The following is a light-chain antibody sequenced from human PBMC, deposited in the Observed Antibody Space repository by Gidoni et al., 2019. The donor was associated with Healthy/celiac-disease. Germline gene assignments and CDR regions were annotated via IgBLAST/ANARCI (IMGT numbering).Light chain of an antibody. Sequence: QSVFTQPPSVSAAPGQKVTISCSGSSSNIGNNYVSWYQQLPGTAPKPLIYDNNKRPSGIPDRFSGSKSGTSATLGITGLQTGDEADYYCGTWDSSLSAYVFGTGTKVTVL. J-gene: IGLJ1*01. CDR2: DNN. CDR3: GTWDSSLSAYV. V-gene: IGLV1-51*01. CDR1: SSNIGNNY.